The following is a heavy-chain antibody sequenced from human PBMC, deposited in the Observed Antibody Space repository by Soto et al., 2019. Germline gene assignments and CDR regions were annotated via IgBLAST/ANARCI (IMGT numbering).Heavy chain of an antibody. CDR3: AAGIAAAGTPSRDYYYYYGMDV. J-gene: IGHJ6*02. D-gene: IGHD6-13*01. CDR2: IYPGDSDT. Sequence: GEALKISCKGSGYSFTSYWIGWVRQMPGKGLEWLGIIYPGDSDTRYSPSFPGQVTISADKSISTAYLQWSSLKASDTAMYYCAAGIAAAGTPSRDYYYYYGMDVWGQGTTVTVS. V-gene: IGHV5-51*01. CDR1: GYSFTSYW.